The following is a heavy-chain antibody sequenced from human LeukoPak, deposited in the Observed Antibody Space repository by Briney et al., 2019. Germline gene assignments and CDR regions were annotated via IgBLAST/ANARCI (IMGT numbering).Heavy chain of an antibody. Sequence: PGGSLRLSCVASGFSFSRYAMHWVRKAPGKGREWVAVISSEGSEQLYADSVKGLFTISRDNSKNTVNLQMNSLRLDDTAVYYCAKDKGREGDYWGQGTLVAVSS. J-gene: IGHJ4*02. V-gene: IGHV3-30*18. CDR1: GFSFSRYA. CDR3: AKDKGREGDY. CDR2: ISSEGSEQ.